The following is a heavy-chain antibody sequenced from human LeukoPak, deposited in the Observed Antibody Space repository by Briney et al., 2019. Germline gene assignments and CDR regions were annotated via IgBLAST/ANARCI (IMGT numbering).Heavy chain of an antibody. Sequence: PGGSLRLSCAASGFTVGTNYMSWVRQAPGKGLEWVSLIYSGSSTYYANSVKGRFAISRDNSKNTLYLQMNSLRAEDTAVYYCAKVLAYYYDSSGDDAFDIWGQGTMVTVSS. CDR2: IYSGSST. V-gene: IGHV3-53*05. CDR1: GFTVGTNY. D-gene: IGHD3-22*01. J-gene: IGHJ3*02. CDR3: AKVLAYYYDSSGDDAFDI.